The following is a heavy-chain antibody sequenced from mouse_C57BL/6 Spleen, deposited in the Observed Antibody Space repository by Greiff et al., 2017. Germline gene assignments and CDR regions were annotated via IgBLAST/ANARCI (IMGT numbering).Heavy chain of an antibody. V-gene: IGHV1-55*01. CDR3: ASPLYYYGSGGFAY. CDR2: IYPGSGST. CDR1: GYTFTSYW. Sequence: QVQLQQPGAELVKPGASVKMSCKASGYTFTSYWITWVKQRPGQGLEWIGDIYPGSGSTTYNEKFKSKATLTVDTSSSTAYMQLSSLTSEDSAVYYCASPLYYYGSGGFAYWGQGTLVTVSA. J-gene: IGHJ3*01. D-gene: IGHD1-1*01.